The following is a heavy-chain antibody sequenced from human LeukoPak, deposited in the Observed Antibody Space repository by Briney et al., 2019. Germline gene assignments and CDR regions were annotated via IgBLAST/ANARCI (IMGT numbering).Heavy chain of an antibody. J-gene: IGHJ4*02. Sequence: ASVKVSCKASGFTFTSSAMQWVRQARGQRLEWIGWIFVGSGNTNYAQKFQERVTITRDMSTSTAYMELSSLRSEDTAVYYCAADDPDYGDQGNWGQGTLVTVSS. CDR3: AADDPDYGDQGN. D-gene: IGHD4-17*01. CDR1: GFTFTSSA. V-gene: IGHV1-58*02. CDR2: IFVGSGNT.